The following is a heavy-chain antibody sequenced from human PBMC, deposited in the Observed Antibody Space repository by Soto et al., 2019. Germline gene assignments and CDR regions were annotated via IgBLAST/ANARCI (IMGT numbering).Heavy chain of an antibody. CDR3: ATNYYDGGVLGYFDY. J-gene: IGHJ4*02. V-gene: IGHV3-23*01. CDR2: ISGSGGST. Sequence: GGSLRLSCAASGFTFSSYAMSWVRQAPGKGLEWVSAISGSGGSTYYADSVKGRFTISRDNSKNTLYLQMNSLRAEDTAVYYCATNYYDGGVLGYFDYWGQEKRVTVSS. D-gene: IGHD3-22*01. CDR1: GFTFSSYA.